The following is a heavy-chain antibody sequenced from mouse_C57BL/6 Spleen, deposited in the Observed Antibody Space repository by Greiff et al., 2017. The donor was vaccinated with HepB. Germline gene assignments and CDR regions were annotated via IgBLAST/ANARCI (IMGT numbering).Heavy chain of an antibody. CDR2: IYPRDGST. V-gene: IGHV1-85*01. CDR3: ARLIPVGGWYFDV. D-gene: IGHD5-1-1*01. J-gene: IGHJ1*03. CDR1: GYTFTSYD. Sequence: VQLQQSGPELVKPGASVKLSCKASGYTFTSYDINWVKQRPGQGLEWIGWIYPRDGSTKYNEKLKGKATLTVDTSSSTAYMELHSLTSEDSAVYFCARLIPVGGWYFDVWGTGTTVTVSS.